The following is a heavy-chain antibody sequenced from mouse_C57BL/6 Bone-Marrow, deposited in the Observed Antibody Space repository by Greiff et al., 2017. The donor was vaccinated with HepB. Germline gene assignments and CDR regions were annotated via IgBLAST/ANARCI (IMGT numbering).Heavy chain of an antibody. Sequence: EVQLQQSGPGLVKPSQSLSLTCSVTGYSITSGYYWNWIRQFPGNKLEWMGYISYDGSNNYNPSLKNRISITRDTSKNQFFLKLNSVTTEDTATYYCARWGLRIAYWGQGTLVTVSA. CDR3: ARWGLRIAY. CDR2: ISYDGSN. J-gene: IGHJ3*01. V-gene: IGHV3-6*01. D-gene: IGHD2-4*01. CDR1: GYSITSGYY.